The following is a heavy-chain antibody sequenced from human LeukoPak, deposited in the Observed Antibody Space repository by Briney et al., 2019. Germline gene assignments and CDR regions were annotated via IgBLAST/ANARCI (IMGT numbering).Heavy chain of an antibody. D-gene: IGHD3-22*01. CDR3: AREGPNYDSSGYYSPGSV. V-gene: IGHV4-59*12. CDR1: GGSISSYY. Sequence: SETLSLTCTVSGGSISSYYWSWIRQAPGKGLEWIGYIYYSGSTNYNPSLKSRVIISVDTSKNQFSLKLSSVTAADTAVYYCAREGPNYDSSGYYSPGSVWGQGTMVTVSS. CDR2: IYYSGST. J-gene: IGHJ3*01.